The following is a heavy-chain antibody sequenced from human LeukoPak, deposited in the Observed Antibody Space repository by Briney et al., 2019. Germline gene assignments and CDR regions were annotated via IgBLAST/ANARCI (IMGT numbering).Heavy chain of an antibody. Sequence: GGSLRLSCAASGFTFSSYGMHWVRQAPGKGLEWVSYISSISTTIYYADSVKGRFTISRDNAKNSLYLQMNSLRAEDTGVYYCARDPGYGGNYYMDVWGKGTTVSVSS. CDR2: ISSISTTI. D-gene: IGHD1-26*01. J-gene: IGHJ6*03. CDR3: ARDPGYGGNYYMDV. V-gene: IGHV3-48*01. CDR1: GFTFSSYG.